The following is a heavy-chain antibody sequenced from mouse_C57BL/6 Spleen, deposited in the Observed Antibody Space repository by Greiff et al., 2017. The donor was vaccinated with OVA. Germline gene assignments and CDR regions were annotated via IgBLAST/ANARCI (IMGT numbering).Heavy chain of an antibody. J-gene: IGHJ1*03. V-gene: IGHV5-12*01. CDR2: ISNGGGST. Sequence: EVKLVESGGGLVQPGGSLKLSCAASGFTFSDYYMYWVRQTPEKRLEWVAYISNGGGSTYYPDTVKGRFTISRDNAKNTLYLQMSRRKSEDTAMYYCARQEGYFWYFDVWGTGTTVTVSS. CDR3: ARQEGYFWYFDV. D-gene: IGHD2-3*01. CDR1: GFTFSDYY.